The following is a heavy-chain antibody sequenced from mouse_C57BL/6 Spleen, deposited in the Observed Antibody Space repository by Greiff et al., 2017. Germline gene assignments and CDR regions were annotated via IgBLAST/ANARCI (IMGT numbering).Heavy chain of an antibody. Sequence: VQLQQSGPELVKPGASVKISCKASGYAFSSSWMNWVKQRPGKGLEWIGRIYPGDGDTNYKGKFKGKATLTADKSSSTAYMQLSSLTSEDSAVCFCVNWDVFDYWGQGTTLTVYS. V-gene: IGHV1-82*01. CDR1: GYAFSSSW. CDR2: IYPGDGDT. D-gene: IGHD4-1*01. J-gene: IGHJ2*01. CDR3: VNWDVFDY.